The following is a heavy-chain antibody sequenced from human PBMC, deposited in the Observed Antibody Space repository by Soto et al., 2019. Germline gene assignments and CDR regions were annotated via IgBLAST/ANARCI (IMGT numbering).Heavy chain of an antibody. Sequence: QLQLQESGPGLVKPSETLSLTCTVSGGSISSSSYYWGWIRQPPGKGLEWIGSIYYSGSTYYNPSLKRRVTISVDTSKNQFSLKLSSVTAADTAVYYCARQGYSSGWYADYWGQGTLVTVSS. J-gene: IGHJ4*02. CDR3: ARQGYSSGWYADY. CDR2: IYYSGST. V-gene: IGHV4-39*01. CDR1: GGSISSSSYY. D-gene: IGHD6-19*01.